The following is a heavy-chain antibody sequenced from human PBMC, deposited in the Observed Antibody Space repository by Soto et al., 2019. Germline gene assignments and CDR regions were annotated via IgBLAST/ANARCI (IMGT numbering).Heavy chain of an antibody. D-gene: IGHD3-22*01. J-gene: IGHJ6*02. CDR1: GFTFSSYW. Sequence: PGGSLRLPCAASGFTFSSYWMHWVRQAPGKGLVWVSRINSDGSSTSYADSVKGRFTISRDNDKNTLYLQMNGLRAEDTAVYYCARDLYDSSGYYYSVGMDVWGQGTTVTVSS. V-gene: IGHV3-74*01. CDR2: INSDGSST. CDR3: ARDLYDSSGYYYSVGMDV.